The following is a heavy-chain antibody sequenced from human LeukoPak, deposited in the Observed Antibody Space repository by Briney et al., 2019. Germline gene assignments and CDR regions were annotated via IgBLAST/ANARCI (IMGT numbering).Heavy chain of an antibody. CDR1: GYTFTSYA. D-gene: IGHD2-2*01. V-gene: IGHV1-69*05. CDR2: IIPIFGTA. CDR3: ANSQVVPAAMYYMDV. Sequence: ASVKVSCKASGYTFTSYAISWVRQAPGQGLEWMGGIIPIFGTANYAQKFQGRVTITTDESTSTAYMELSSLRSEDTAVYYCANSQVVPAAMYYMDVWGKGTTVTVSS. J-gene: IGHJ6*03.